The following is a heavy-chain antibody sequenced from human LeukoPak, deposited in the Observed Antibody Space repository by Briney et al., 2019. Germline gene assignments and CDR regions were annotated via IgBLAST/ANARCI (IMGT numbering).Heavy chain of an antibody. CDR1: GFPFSNFA. Sequence: GGPLSPSCAASGFPFSNFAMYWVGQAPGKGREGVPFIRPDGSNKYYADSVKGRFTISRDNSKNTLYLQMNSLRAEDTAVYYCAKDNRYDYVWGTYRPNDYWGQGTLVTVSS. V-gene: IGHV3-30*02. CDR2: IRPDGSNK. CDR3: AKDNRYDYVWGTYRPNDY. J-gene: IGHJ4*02. D-gene: IGHD3-16*02.